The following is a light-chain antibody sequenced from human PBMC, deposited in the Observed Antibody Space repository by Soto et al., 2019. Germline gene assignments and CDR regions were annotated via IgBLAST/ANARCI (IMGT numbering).Light chain of an antibody. V-gene: IGLV1-40*01. CDR2: GNS. CDR3: QSYDSSLSAYV. Sequence: QPVLTQPPSVSGAPGQRVTISCTGSGSNIGAGYDLHWYQQLPGTAPKLLIYGNSNRPSGVPDRFSGSKSGTSASLAITGLQAEDEADYYCQSYDSSLSAYVLGTGTKLTVL. J-gene: IGLJ1*01. CDR1: GSNIGAGYD.